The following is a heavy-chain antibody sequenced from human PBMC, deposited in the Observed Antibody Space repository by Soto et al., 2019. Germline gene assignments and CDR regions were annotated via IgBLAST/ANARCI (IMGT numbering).Heavy chain of an antibody. J-gene: IGHJ6*02. D-gene: IGHD2-2*01. V-gene: IGHV3-7*01. CDR1: GFTFGDFW. Sequence: GSLRLSCAASGFTFGDFWMNWVRQAPGKGLEWVANIKEDGSEKYFLDSVKGRFTISRDNAKNSLYLQINSLRAEDTGVYYCARDLGRTAAGYYYYDAMDVWGQGTTVTVS. CDR3: ARDLGRTAAGYYYYDAMDV. CDR2: IKEDGSEK.